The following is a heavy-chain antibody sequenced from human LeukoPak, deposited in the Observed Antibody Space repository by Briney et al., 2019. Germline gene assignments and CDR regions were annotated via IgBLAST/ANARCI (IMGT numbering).Heavy chain of an antibody. J-gene: IGHJ4*02. CDR3: ARRVDYGDYFDY. Sequence: PSETLSLTCTVSGASISNYYWSWIRQPAGKGLEWIGRIYPSGSTNYNPSLESRVTMSVDTSKNQFSLKLRSLTAADTAVYYCARRVDYGDYFDYWGQGTLVTVSS. V-gene: IGHV4-4*07. D-gene: IGHD4-17*01. CDR2: IYPSGST. CDR1: GASISNYY.